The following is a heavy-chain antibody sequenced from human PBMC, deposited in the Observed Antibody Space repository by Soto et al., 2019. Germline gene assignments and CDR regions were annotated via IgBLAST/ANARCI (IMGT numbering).Heavy chain of an antibody. CDR2: ISYDGSNK. D-gene: IGHD2-2*01. V-gene: IGHV3-30-3*01. CDR3: ARDRPSPYCSSTSCSSYFDY. Sequence: GGSLRLSCAASGFTFSTYAMQWVRQAPGKGLEWVAVISYDGSNKYYADSVKGQFTISRDNSKNTLYLQMNSLRAEDTAVYYCARDRPSPYCSSTSCSSYFDYWGQGTLVTVSS. J-gene: IGHJ4*02. CDR1: GFTFSTYA.